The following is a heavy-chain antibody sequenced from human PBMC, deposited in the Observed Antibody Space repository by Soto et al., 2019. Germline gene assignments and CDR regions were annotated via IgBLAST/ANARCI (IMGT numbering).Heavy chain of an antibody. CDR1: GFTFPDYT. CDR3: AKGLYYYQTSGYPHY. V-gene: IGHV3-9*01. Sequence: EVQLVESGGGLVQPGRSLRLSCAASGFTFPDYTMHWVRQAPGKGLEWVSGICWNSGSIDYADSVKGRFIISRDDAKNCLYLQMNSLRAEDTAFYYCAKGLYYYQTSGYPHYWGQGTLVTVSS. J-gene: IGHJ4*02. CDR2: ICWNSGSI. D-gene: IGHD3-22*01.